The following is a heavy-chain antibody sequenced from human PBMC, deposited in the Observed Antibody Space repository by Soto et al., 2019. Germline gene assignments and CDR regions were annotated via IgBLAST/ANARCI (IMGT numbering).Heavy chain of an antibody. Sequence: AGGSLRLSCAASGFTFSSYSMNWVRQAPGKGLEWVSYISSSSSTIYYADSVKGRFTISRDNAKNSLYLQMNSLRDEDTAVYYCVRGTETRSSCPYYWGQGTLVTVSS. CDR1: GFTFSSYS. CDR3: VRGTETRSSCPYY. D-gene: IGHD6-13*01. V-gene: IGHV3-48*02. J-gene: IGHJ4*02. CDR2: ISSSSSTI.